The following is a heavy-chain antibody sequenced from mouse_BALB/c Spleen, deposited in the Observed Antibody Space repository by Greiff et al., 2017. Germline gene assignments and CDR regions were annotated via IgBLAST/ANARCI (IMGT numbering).Heavy chain of an antibody. CDR3: ARHVTRSAMDY. CDR1: GFTFSSYG. Sequence: EVKLVESGGDLVKPGGSLKLSCAASGFTFSSYGMSWVRQTPDKRLEWVATISSGGSYTYYPDSVKGRFTISRDNAKNTLYLQMSSLKSEDTAMYYCARHVTRSAMDYWGQGTSVTVSS. D-gene: IGHD2-12*01. CDR2: ISSGGSYT. V-gene: IGHV5-6*01. J-gene: IGHJ4*01.